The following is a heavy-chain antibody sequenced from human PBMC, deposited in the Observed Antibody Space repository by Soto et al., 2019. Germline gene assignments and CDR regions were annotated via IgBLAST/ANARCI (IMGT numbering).Heavy chain of an antibody. D-gene: IGHD2-21*02. Sequence: GQLVQSGAEVNGPGASVRVSCKTSGYTFADFYIHWVRQAPGQGLEWMGWMNPDSGVTDLAQKFRGRVTMARDTSTNTDFLALDRLSSEDNGVYYCARGGSMVTESYFDIWGQGTLVTVSS. CDR2: MNPDSGVT. V-gene: IGHV1-2*02. CDR1: GYTFADFY. J-gene: IGHJ4*02. CDR3: ARGGSMVTESYFDI.